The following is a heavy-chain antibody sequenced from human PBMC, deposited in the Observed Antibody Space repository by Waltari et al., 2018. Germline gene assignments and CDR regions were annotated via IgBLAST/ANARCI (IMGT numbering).Heavy chain of an antibody. Sequence: QVQLQESGPGLVKPSGTLSLTCAVSGGSINSNDWWIWVRQPPGKGLEWIGEVHQSGSTNYNPSLKGRATISEDKSKNQFSLHLSSVTAADTAVYYCARYCTGGACIYGMDVWGQGTTVTVSS. V-gene: IGHV4-4*02. CDR3: ARYCTGGACIYGMDV. D-gene: IGHD2-8*02. CDR2: VHQSGST. J-gene: IGHJ6*02. CDR1: GGSINSNDW.